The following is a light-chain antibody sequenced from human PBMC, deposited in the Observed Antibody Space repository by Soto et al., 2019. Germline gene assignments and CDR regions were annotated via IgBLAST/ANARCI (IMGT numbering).Light chain of an antibody. CDR1: QSISSY. CDR2: AAS. J-gene: IGKJ4*01. Sequence: DIQMTQSPSSLSASVGDRVTITCRASQSISSYLNWYQQKPGKAPKLLIYAASSLQSGVPSRFSGSGSVTDFTLTISSLQPEDFATYYCQQSYTTPPTFGGGTKVEGK. CDR3: QQSYTTPPT. V-gene: IGKV1-39*01.